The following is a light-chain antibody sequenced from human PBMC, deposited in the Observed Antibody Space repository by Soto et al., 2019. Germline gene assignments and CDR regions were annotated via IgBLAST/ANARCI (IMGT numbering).Light chain of an antibody. CDR3: QQFDIWPWT. CDR1: QSISVT. V-gene: IGKV3-15*01. J-gene: IGKJ1*01. CDR2: GAS. Sequence: QSPASVSWTQRGRATLSCMASQSISVTLAWFLHKPCQAPRLLIYGASRRATGFPARFSGSGSGTDFTLTISSLQSEDGTVYYCQQFDIWPWTAGQGTMAAIK.